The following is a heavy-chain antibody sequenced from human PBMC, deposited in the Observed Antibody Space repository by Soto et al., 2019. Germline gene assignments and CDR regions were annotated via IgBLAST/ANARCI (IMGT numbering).Heavy chain of an antibody. V-gene: IGHV1-69*01. Sequence: QVQLVQSGAEVKKPGSSVKVSCKASGGTFRSYSISWVRQAPGQGLEGMGGIIPIFDITNYAQKFQGRVTITAHESTSTAYMELSRLGSDDTAVYYCARPDEGGYSSNNHYYYALDVWGQGTTVTV. CDR2: IIPIFDIT. J-gene: IGHJ6*02. CDR3: ARPDEGGYSSNNHYYYALDV. D-gene: IGHD3-22*01. CDR1: GGTFRSYS.